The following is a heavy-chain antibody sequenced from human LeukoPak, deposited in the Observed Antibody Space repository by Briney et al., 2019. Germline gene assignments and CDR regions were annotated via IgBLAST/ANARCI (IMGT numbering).Heavy chain of an antibody. CDR2: IKTKTDGGTT. Sequence: GGSLRLSCTASGFSLSKAWMSWVRQAPGQGLEWVGHIKTKTDGGTTEYVAPVRGRFTISRDDSGDTLYLQMNSLRIEDTAVYYCTTVDYGDLTPAASSDYWGQGTLVTVSS. CDR1: GFSLSKAW. J-gene: IGHJ4*02. CDR3: TTVDYGDLTPAASSDY. V-gene: IGHV3-15*01. D-gene: IGHD4-17*01.